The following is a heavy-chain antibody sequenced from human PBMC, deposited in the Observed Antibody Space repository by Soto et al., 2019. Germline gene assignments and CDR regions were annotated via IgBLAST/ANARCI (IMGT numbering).Heavy chain of an antibody. J-gene: IGHJ3*01. CDR2: MNPNSGNT. CDR3: ARGRGYCSGDSCYSFVRAFDV. V-gene: IGHV1-8*01. CDR1: GYTFTSYD. Sequence: VASVKVSCKASGYTFTSYDINWVRQATGQGLEWMGWMNPNSGNTGYAQKFQGRVTMTRNTSISTAYMELSSLRSEDTAVYYCARGRGYCSGDSCYSFVRAFDVWGQGTMVTVSS. D-gene: IGHD2-15*01.